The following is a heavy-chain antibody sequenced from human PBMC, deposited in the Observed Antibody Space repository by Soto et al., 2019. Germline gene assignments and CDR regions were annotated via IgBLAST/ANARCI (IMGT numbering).Heavy chain of an antibody. Sequence: QEQLVQSGAEVKRPGSSVKVSCKDSGGLFSSYAISWVRQAPGQGLEWMGGIIPVFGTPYYAQKFQGRVTITADKSTSTVYMELSSLGSDDTAVYFCARGLECRGYCLDKPTWFGPWGQGTLVTVSS. CDR2: IIPVFGTP. V-gene: IGHV1-69*06. CDR3: ARGLECRGYCLDKPTWFGP. J-gene: IGHJ5*02. CDR1: GGLFSSYA. D-gene: IGHD2-15*01.